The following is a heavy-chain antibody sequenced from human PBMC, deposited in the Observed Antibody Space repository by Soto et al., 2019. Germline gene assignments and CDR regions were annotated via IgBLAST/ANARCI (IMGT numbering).Heavy chain of an antibody. V-gene: IGHV4-30-2*01. CDR1: GGSITTVGYS. Sequence: SETLSLTCAVSGGSITTVGYSWSWIRQPPGKGLEWIGYIFHSGISYSNPSLKGRVTMSVDGSKNRFSLRLSSVTAADTAVYYCARRISARTYYFDYRGQGTLVTVSS. D-gene: IGHD6-6*01. CDR3: ARRISARTYYFDY. J-gene: IGHJ4*02. CDR2: IFHSGIS.